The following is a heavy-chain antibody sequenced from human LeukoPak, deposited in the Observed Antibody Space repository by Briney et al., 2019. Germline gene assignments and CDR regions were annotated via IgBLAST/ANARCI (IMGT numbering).Heavy chain of an antibody. J-gene: IGHJ5*02. CDR1: GYRFTAYG. CDR3: ARVCHIVVVSAEGGWFDP. CDR2: ISIYNGKK. Sequence: ASVKVSCKASGYRFTAYGVGWLRQAPGHGLEWVGWISIYNGKKYYAQRFQDRVTMTTDTSTSTVYMELRSLRSDDTAVYYCARVCHIVVVSAEGGWFDPWGQGTLVTVSS. V-gene: IGHV1-18*01. D-gene: IGHD2-21*02.